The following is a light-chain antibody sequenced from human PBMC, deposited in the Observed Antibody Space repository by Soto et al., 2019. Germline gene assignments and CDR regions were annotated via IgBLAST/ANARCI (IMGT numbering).Light chain of an antibody. V-gene: IGKV1-12*01. CDR1: QVINNW. CDR3: QQANTFPPI. CDR2: ATS. Sequence: DIQMTQSPSSVSASVGDRVTITCRTRQVINNWLAWYQEKPGKAPKLLIFATSNLHGGVPSRFSGSGSGTDFTLTISRLQPEDFSTYYCQQANTFPPIFAPGTRVDIK. J-gene: IGKJ3*01.